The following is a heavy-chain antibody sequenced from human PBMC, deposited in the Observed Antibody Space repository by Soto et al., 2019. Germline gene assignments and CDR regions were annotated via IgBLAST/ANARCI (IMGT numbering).Heavy chain of an antibody. CDR1: GYTFTGYY. CDR2: INPNSGGT. Sequence: GASVKVSCKASGYTFTGYYMHWVRQAPGQGLEWMGWINPNSGGTNYAQKFQGWVTMTRDTSISTAYMELSRLRSDDTAVYYCARMATISLRAKYYFDYWGQGTLVTVSS. CDR3: ARMATISLRAKYYFDY. V-gene: IGHV1-2*04. J-gene: IGHJ4*02. D-gene: IGHD5-12*01.